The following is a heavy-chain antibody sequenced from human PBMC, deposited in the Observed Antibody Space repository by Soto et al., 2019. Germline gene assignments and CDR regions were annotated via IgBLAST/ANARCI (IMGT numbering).Heavy chain of an antibody. CDR3: ARGPAPQTDAFDI. V-gene: IGHV3-21*01. Sequence: GGSLRLSCAASGFTFSSYSMNWVRQAPGKGLEWVSSISSSSSYIYYADSGKGRFTISRDNAKNSLYLQMNSLRAEDKAVDYCARGPAPQTDAFDIWGQGTMVTVSS. CDR1: GFTFSSYS. J-gene: IGHJ3*02. D-gene: IGHD2-2*01. CDR2: ISSSSSYI.